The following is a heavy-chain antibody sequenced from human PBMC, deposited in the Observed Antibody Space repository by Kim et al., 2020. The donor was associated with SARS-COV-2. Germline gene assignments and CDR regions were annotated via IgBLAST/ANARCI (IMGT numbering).Heavy chain of an antibody. D-gene: IGHD3-10*01. J-gene: IGHJ4*02. V-gene: IGHV1-8*01. CDR1: GYTFTSYD. Sequence: ASVKVSCKASGYTFTSYDINWVRQATGQGLEWMGWMNPNSGNTGYAQKFQGRVNMTRNTSISSAYMELSSLSSEDTAIYYCARRYFGSGSYYTDYWGQGTLVTVSS. CDR2: MNPNSGNT. CDR3: ARRYFGSGSYYTDY.